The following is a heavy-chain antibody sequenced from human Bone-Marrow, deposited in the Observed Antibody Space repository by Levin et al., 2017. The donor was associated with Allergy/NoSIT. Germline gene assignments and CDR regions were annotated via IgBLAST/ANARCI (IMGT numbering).Heavy chain of an antibody. CDR2: MYHSGST. V-gene: IGHV4-38-2*02. Sequence: SETLSLTCTVSTYSISSGYYWGWIRQPPGKGLEWIGSMYHSGSTYYNPSLKSRITISIDTSNNQFSLKMSSMTAADTAVYYCARGHYDFWSGYTLINYFDPWGQGTLVTVSS. D-gene: IGHD3-3*01. CDR3: ARGHYDFWSGYTLINYFDP. J-gene: IGHJ5*02. CDR1: TYSISSGYY.